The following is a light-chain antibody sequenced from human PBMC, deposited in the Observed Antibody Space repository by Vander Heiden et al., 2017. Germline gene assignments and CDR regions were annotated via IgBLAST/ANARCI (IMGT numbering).Light chain of an antibody. CDR1: QSVSSS. V-gene: IGKV3-11*01. CDR3: QQRSNWPLT. Sequence: EFVLTHPPATLSLSPGERAILSCRASQSVSSSLDWYQQKPGQAPRLLIYEASNRATGIPARFSGSGSGTDFTLTISSLEPEDFAVYYCQQRSNWPLTFGGGTKVEIK. CDR2: EAS. J-gene: IGKJ4*01.